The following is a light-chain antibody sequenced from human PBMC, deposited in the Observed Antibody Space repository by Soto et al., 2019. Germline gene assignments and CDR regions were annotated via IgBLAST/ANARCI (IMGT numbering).Light chain of an antibody. CDR2: GNS. J-gene: IGLJ2*01. CDR3: QSYDSSLSGSVV. CDR1: SSNIGAGYD. Sequence: QPALTQPPSVSGAPGQRVTISCTGSSSNIGAGYDVHWYQQLPGTAPKLLIYGNSNRPSGVPDRFSGSKSGTSASLAITGLQAEDEADYYCQSYDSSLSGSVVFGGGTKLTVL. V-gene: IGLV1-40*01.